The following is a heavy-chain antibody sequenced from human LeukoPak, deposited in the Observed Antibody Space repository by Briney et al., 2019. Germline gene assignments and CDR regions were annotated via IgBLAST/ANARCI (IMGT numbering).Heavy chain of an antibody. CDR2: IYYSGST. V-gene: IGHV4-59*12. CDR3: ARDSSSSYYYYMDV. J-gene: IGHJ6*03. D-gene: IGHD6-6*01. Sequence: SETLSLTCTVSGGSISSYYWSWIRQPPGKGLEWIGNIYYSGSTYYNESLESRVTISIDTSKNQFSLKLSSVTAADTAVYYCARDSSSSYYYYMDVWGKGTTVTVSS. CDR1: GGSISSYY.